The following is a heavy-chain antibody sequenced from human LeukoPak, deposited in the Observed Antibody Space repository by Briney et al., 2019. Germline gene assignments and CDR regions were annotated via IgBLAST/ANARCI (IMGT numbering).Heavy chain of an antibody. D-gene: IGHD4-17*01. CDR2: IYSGGST. CDR3: ARARGYGDSYYFDY. J-gene: IGHJ4*02. V-gene: IGHV3-66*02. CDR1: GFTVSSNY. Sequence: QPGGSLRLSCAASGFTVSSNYMSWVRQAPGKGLEWVSVIYSGGSTYYADSVKGRFTISRDNSKNTLYLQMNSLRAEDTAVYYCARARGYGDSYYFDYWGQGTLVTASS.